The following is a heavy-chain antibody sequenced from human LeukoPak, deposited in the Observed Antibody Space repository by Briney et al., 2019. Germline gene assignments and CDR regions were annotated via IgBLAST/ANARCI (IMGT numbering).Heavy chain of an antibody. Sequence: ASVKVSCKASGYTFTSYDINWVRQAAGQGLEWMGWMNPNSGNTGYAQKFQGRVTITRNTSISTAYMELSSLRSEDTAVYYCAGADSSGYYYGANWFDPWGQGTLVTVSS. J-gene: IGHJ5*02. CDR3: AGADSSGYYYGANWFDP. D-gene: IGHD3-22*01. CDR1: GYTFTSYD. CDR2: MNPNSGNT. V-gene: IGHV1-8*03.